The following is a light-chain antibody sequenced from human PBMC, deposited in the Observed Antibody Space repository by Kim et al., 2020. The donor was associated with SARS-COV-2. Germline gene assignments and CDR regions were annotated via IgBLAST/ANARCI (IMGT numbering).Light chain of an antibody. Sequence: SMSPGQTATITCSGDELGEMYVSWFQQKPGQSPLLVIYQDTKRPSGIPERFSGSNSGNTATLTISGTQAMDEADYHCQAWDSSTVVFGGGTQLTVL. CDR3: QAWDSSTVV. CDR2: QDT. V-gene: IGLV3-1*01. CDR1: ELGEMY. J-gene: IGLJ3*02.